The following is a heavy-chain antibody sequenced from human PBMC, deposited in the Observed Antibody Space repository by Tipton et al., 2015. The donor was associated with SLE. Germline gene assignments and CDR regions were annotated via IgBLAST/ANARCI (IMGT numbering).Heavy chain of an antibody. CDR3: ARGMVTWRGAIVGVDV. Sequence: TLSLTCTVSGGSFGSGGYYWTWVRQSAGKGLEFIGRIYTSGSTNYNPSLESRVTISVDMAKNQFSLKLTSVTAADTAVYYCARGMVTWRGAIVGVDVWGQGTTVNVSS. CDR2: IYTSGST. J-gene: IGHJ6*02. V-gene: IGHV4-61*02. D-gene: IGHD2-21*02. CDR1: GGSFGSGGYY.